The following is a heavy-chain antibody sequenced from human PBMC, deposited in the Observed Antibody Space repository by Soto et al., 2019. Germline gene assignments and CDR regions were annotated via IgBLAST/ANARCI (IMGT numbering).Heavy chain of an antibody. CDR1: GGSISSGGYY. J-gene: IGHJ4*02. CDR2: IYYSGST. CDR3: ARDGGDPGSLFDY. V-gene: IGHV4-31*03. Sequence: SETLSLTCTVSGGSISSGGYYWSWIRQHPGKGLEWIGYIYYSGSTYYNPSLKSRVTISVDTSKNQFSLKLSSVTAADTAVYYCARDGGDPGSLFDYWGQGTLVTVSS. D-gene: IGHD3-10*01.